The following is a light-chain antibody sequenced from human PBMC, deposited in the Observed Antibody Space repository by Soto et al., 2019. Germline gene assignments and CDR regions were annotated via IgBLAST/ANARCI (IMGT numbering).Light chain of an antibody. CDR1: QSFRGL. CDR2: DAY. CDR3: QQFSSYPLT. V-gene: IGKV3-11*01. J-gene: IGKJ4*01. Sequence: EIVLTQSPATLSLSPWERATLSCRASQSFRGLLAWYQQKPGQAPRLLIYDAYNRATGIPDRFSGGGSGTDFTLTISRLEPEDFAVYYCQQFSSYPLTFGGGTKV.